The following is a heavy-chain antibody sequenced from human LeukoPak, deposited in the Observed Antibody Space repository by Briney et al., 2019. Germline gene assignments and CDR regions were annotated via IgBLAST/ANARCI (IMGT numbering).Heavy chain of an antibody. J-gene: IGHJ4*02. CDR1: GFTFSDYY. CDR2: ISSSGSTI. Sequence: GGSLRLSCAASGFTFSDYYMSWLRQAPGKGLEGVSYISSSGSTIYYADSVKGRFTISRDNAKNSLYLQMNSLRAEDTAVYYCARTDFWSGSALDYWGQGTLVTVSS. V-gene: IGHV3-11*01. CDR3: ARTDFWSGSALDY. D-gene: IGHD3-3*01.